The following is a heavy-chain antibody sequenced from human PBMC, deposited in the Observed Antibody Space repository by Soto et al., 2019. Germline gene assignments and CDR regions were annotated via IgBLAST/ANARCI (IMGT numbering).Heavy chain of an antibody. CDR2: IYHNGII. V-gene: IGHV4-59*01. D-gene: IGHD1-1*01. CDR3: ARGGRYRYALDV. J-gene: IGHJ6*01. Sequence: QVQLQESGPGLVKPSETLSLTCSVSGGSLSPYYWGWIRQPPGKGLEWIGYIYHNGIINYHAFLKSRVSISVDTSKNQFSLKLSSVTAADTAVYYCARGGRYRYALDVWGPGTKVSVYS. CDR1: GGSLSPYY.